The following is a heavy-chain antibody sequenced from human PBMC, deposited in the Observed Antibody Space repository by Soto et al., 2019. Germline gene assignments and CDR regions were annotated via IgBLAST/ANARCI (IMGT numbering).Heavy chain of an antibody. J-gene: IGHJ4*02. CDR2: IYWDDSK. CDR3: AHAYGGRSLY. D-gene: IGHD1-26*01. V-gene: IGHV2-5*02. Sequence: QITLKESGPTLVKPTQPLTLTCTFSGFSLTTDRVGVGWIRQPPGEALEWLAVIYWDDSKTYRPSLESRLTITKDTSKNQLAVTMTNMAALDTATYYCAHAYGGRSLYWGQGTLVTVSS. CDR1: GFSLTTDRVG.